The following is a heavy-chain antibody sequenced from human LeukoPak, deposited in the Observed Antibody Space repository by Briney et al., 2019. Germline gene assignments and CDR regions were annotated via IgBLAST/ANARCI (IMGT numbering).Heavy chain of an antibody. CDR2: ISGSGGSA. J-gene: IGHJ4*02. D-gene: IGHD3-10*01. CDR1: GFTFRSYA. CDR3: AKASRLLHGSGSYPGYFDY. V-gene: IGHV3-23*01. Sequence: GGSLRLSCAASGFTFRSYAMSWVRQAPGKGLEWVSGISGSGGSAFYADSVEGRFTISRDNSKNTLYLQMNSLRAEDTAVYYCAKASRLLHGSGSYPGYFDYWGQGTLVTVSS.